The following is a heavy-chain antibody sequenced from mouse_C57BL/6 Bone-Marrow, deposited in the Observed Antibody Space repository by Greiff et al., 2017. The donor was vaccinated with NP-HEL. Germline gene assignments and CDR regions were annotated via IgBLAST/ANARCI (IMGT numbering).Heavy chain of an antibody. CDR1: GYTFTSYG. Sequence: VQLQQSGAELARPGASVKLSCKASGYTFTSYGISWVKQRPGQGLEWIGEIYPRSGNTYYNQKFKGKAKLTADKSSSTAYMELRSLTSEDSAVYFCARWPVGATDYWGQGTTLTVSS. CDR2: IYPRSGNT. V-gene: IGHV1-81*01. CDR3: ARWPVGATDY. J-gene: IGHJ2*01. D-gene: IGHD1-1*01.